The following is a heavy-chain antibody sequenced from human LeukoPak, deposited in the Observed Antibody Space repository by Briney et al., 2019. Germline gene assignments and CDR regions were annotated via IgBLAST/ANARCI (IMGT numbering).Heavy chain of an antibody. D-gene: IGHD5-18*01. CDR1: GGSTSNYH. Sequence: SETLSLTCTVSGGSTSNYHWSWIRQPPGKGLEWIGYIYYSGSINYNPSLKSRVTISVDTSKNQFSLKLSSVTAADTALYYCARVRAPEGYSYGSFDYWGQGTLVTVSS. V-gene: IGHV4-59*01. CDR2: IYYSGSI. CDR3: ARVRAPEGYSYGSFDY. J-gene: IGHJ4*02.